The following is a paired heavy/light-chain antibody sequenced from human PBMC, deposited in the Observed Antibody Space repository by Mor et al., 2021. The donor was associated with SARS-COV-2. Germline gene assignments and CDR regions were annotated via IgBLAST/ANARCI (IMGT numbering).Light chain of an antibody. J-gene: IGLJ2*01. CDR2: EVS. V-gene: IGLV2-8*01. Sequence: QSALTQPPSASGSPGQSVTISCTGTSTDVGGFNYVSWYQQHPGKAPKLVIYEVSKRPSGVPDRFSGSKSGNTASLTVSGLQAEDEADYYCCSYSGSNNLGVFGGGTKLTVL. CDR1: STDVGGFNY. CDR3: CSYSGSNNLGV.
Heavy chain of an antibody. CDR2: TGGTSGTT. CDR3: AKDSGSWTVTTFDY. J-gene: IGHJ4*02. CDR1: GFTYSSYA. Sequence: VQLLESGGGLVQPGGSLRLSCVASGFTYSSYAMSWVRQAPGKGLEWVSGTGGTSGTTHYADSVRGRFTISRDNSKNTLYLQMNSLRDEDTAVYFCAKDSGSWTVTTFDYWGQGTLVTVSS. V-gene: IGHV3-23*01. D-gene: IGHD4-17*01.